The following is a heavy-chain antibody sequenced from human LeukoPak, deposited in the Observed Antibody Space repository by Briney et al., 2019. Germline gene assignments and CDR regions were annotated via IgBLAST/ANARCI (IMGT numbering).Heavy chain of an antibody. J-gene: IGHJ4*02. D-gene: IGHD3-10*01. CDR1: ELTFSAYA. CDR2: ISGNGGNT. CDR3: VARNGYHYAFDS. Sequence: GGSLRLSCVGSELTFSAYAMSWVRQTPGKGLEWVAGISGNGGNTDSADSVEGRFTISRDNSKDTLYLEMTNLRAEDAAVYYCVARNGYHYAFDSWGQGTQVVVSS. V-gene: IGHV3-23*01.